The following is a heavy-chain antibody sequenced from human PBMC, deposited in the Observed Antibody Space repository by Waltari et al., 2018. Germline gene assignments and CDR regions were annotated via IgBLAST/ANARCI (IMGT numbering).Heavy chain of an antibody. Sequence: QVQLQESGPGLVKPSQTLSLTCTVSGGSISSGSYYWSWIRQPAGKGLEWIGRIYTSGSTNYNPSLKSRVTISVDTSKNQFSLKLSSVTAADTAVYYCARNSGSYGAGLDYWGQGTLVTVSS. V-gene: IGHV4-61*02. CDR1: GGSISSGSYY. CDR3: ARNSGSYGAGLDY. CDR2: IYTSGST. J-gene: IGHJ4*02. D-gene: IGHD1-26*01.